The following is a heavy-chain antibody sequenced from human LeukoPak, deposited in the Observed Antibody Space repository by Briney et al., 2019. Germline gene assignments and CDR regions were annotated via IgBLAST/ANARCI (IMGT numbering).Heavy chain of an antibody. V-gene: IGHV3-30*02. Sequence: TGGSLRPSCAASGFTFSSYGMHWVRQAPGKGLEWVAFIRYDGSNKYYADSVKGRFTISRDNSKNTLYLQMNSLRAEDTAVYYCAKDPAITMIVVVHTRPFDYWGQGTLVTVSS. CDR2: IRYDGSNK. D-gene: IGHD3-22*01. J-gene: IGHJ4*02. CDR3: AKDPAITMIVVVHTRPFDY. CDR1: GFTFSSYG.